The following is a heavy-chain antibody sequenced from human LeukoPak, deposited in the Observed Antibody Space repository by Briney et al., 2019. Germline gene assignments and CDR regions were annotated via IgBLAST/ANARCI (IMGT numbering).Heavy chain of an antibody. Sequence: ASVKVSCKVSRYTFTDYYMHWVQQAPGKGLEWLGLVDPEDGETIYAEKFQGRVTITADTSTDTAYMELSSLRSEDTAVYYCATEKTGTTGGDFDYWGQGTLVTVSS. CDR1: RYTFTDYY. D-gene: IGHD1-1*01. J-gene: IGHJ4*02. CDR2: VDPEDGET. CDR3: ATEKTGTTGGDFDY. V-gene: IGHV1-69-2*01.